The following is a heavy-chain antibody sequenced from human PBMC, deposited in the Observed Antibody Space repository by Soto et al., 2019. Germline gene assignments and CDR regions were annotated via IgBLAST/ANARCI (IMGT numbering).Heavy chain of an antibody. CDR1: GFILSDCA. V-gene: IGHV3-48*02. CDR2: ISSSSSVI. D-gene: IGHD7-27*01. J-gene: IGHJ6*03. Sequence: EVQLVESGGGLVQPGGSLRLSCATSGFILSDCAMNWVRQSPGKGLEWVSYISSSSSVIDYADSVKGRFTVSRDNARNSLYLQINSLRDEDTAVYYCARELSCGSNWYYYMDAWGKGTTVTVSS. CDR3: ARELSCGSNWYYYMDA.